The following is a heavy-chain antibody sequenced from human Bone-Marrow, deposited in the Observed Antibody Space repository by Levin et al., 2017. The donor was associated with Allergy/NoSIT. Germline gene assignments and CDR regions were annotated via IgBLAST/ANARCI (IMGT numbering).Heavy chain of an antibody. CDR3: THETVLEATLDD. V-gene: IGHV2-5*02. J-gene: IGHJ4*02. D-gene: IGHD2-8*02. Sequence: SGPTLVKPTQTLTLTCTFSGFSFRTSEVGVGWVRQPPGQALEWLALIYWDDDKSYNPSLKNRLTITKDTSKNQVVLTMTNLDPVDTATYYCTHETVLEATLDDWGQGTLVTVSS. CDR1: GFSFRTSEVG. CDR2: IYWDDDK.